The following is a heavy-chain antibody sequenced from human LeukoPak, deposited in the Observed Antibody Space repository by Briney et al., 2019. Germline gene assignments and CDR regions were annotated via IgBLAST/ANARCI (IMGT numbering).Heavy chain of an antibody. CDR1: GFTFSNFA. Sequence: GGSLRLSCEVSGFTFSNFAMGWVRQGPGKGLEWVSTISAGGGNTDYADSVKGRFTISRDNSKNTLYLQMNSLRAEDTAVYYCAKDYVSGDGYWDFDYWGQGTLVTVSS. V-gene: IGHV3-23*01. CDR2: ISAGGGNT. J-gene: IGHJ4*02. D-gene: IGHD5-24*01. CDR3: AKDYVSGDGYWDFDY.